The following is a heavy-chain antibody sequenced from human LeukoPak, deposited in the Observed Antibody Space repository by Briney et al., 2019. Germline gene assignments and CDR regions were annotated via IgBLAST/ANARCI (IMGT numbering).Heavy chain of an antibody. Sequence: GGSLRLSCAASGFTFSSYWMSWVRQAPGKGLEWVANIKQDGSEKYYVDSVKGRFTISRDNAKNSLYLQVNSLRAEDTAVYYCARDGPAYAYCGGDCGDYYFDYWGQGTLVTVSS. J-gene: IGHJ4*02. CDR2: IKQDGSEK. D-gene: IGHD2-21*02. CDR3: ARDGPAYAYCGGDCGDYYFDY. V-gene: IGHV3-7*01. CDR1: GFTFSSYW.